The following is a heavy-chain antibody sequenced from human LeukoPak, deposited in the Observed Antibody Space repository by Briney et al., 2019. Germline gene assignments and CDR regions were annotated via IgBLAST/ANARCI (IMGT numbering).Heavy chain of an antibody. CDR3: ARVVEDAFDI. Sequence: ASVKVSCKATGYTFTSYVINWVRQATGQGLEWMGWMNPNSGNTGYAQEFQGRVTMTRNTSISTAYMELSSLRSEDTAVYYCARVVEDAFDIWGQGTMVTVSS. D-gene: IGHD3-3*01. CDR1: GYTFTSYV. CDR2: MNPNSGNT. V-gene: IGHV1-8*01. J-gene: IGHJ3*02.